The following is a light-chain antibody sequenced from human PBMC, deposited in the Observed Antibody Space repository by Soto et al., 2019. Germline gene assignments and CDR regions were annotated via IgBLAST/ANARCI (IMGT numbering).Light chain of an antibody. V-gene: IGLV2-14*01. CDR1: SSDVGGYNY. J-gene: IGLJ1*01. CDR3: SSYTTVSTYV. Sequence: QSALTQPASVSGSPGQSITISCTGTSSDVGGYNYVSWYQQHPGKAPKLMIYNVRNRPSGVSNRFSRSKSVNTASLTISGLQAEDEADYYCSSYTTVSTYVFGTGTKLTVL. CDR2: NVR.